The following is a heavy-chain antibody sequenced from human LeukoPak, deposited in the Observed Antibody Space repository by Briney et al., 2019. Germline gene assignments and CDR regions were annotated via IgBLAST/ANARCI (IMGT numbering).Heavy chain of an antibody. CDR1: GFTFSSYG. CDR2: IRYDGSEK. J-gene: IGHJ4*02. CDR3: AARDFWSGPASDY. Sequence: GGSLRLSCAASGFTFSSYGTHWVRQAPGKGLEWVAFIRYDGSEKYYADSVKGRFTISRDNSKNTLYLQMNRLRVEGTAVYYCAARDFWSGPASDYWGQGTLVTVSS. D-gene: IGHD3-3*01. V-gene: IGHV3-30*02.